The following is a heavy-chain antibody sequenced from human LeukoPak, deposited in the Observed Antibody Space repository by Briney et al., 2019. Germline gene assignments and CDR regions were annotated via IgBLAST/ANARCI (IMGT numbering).Heavy chain of an antibody. J-gene: IGHJ6*02. Sequence: ASVKVSCKASGYTFTSYGISWVRQAPGQGLEWMGWISAYNGNTNYAQKLQGRVTMTTGTSTSTAYMELRSLRSDDTAVYYCARDRTIFGVVSFGMDVWGQGTTVTVSS. D-gene: IGHD3-3*01. CDR3: ARDRTIFGVVSFGMDV. CDR1: GYTFTSYG. V-gene: IGHV1-18*01. CDR2: ISAYNGNT.